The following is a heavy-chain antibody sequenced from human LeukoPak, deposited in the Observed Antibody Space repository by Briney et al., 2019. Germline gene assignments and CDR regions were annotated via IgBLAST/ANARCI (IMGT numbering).Heavy chain of an antibody. V-gene: IGHV3-15*01. CDR1: GFTFSNAW. D-gene: IGHD3-3*01. CDR2: IKSKTDGGTP. CDR3: TTVNYDFWGAYSPGNPGAFDI. Sequence: PGGSLRLSCAASGFTFSNAWMSWVRQAPGKGLEWVGRIKSKTDGGTPDYAAPVKGRFTISRDDSKNTLYLQMNSLKTEDTAVYYCTTVNYDFWGAYSPGNPGAFDIWGQGTMVTVSS. J-gene: IGHJ3*02.